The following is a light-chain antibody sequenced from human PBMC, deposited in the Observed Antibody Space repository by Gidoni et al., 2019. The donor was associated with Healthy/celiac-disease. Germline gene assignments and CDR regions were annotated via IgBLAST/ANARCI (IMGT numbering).Light chain of an antibody. CDR3: QQRSNWPPLT. CDR1: QRVSSY. J-gene: IGKJ4*01. Sequence: EIVLTQSPAALSLSPGERATLTCRASQRVSSYFAWYQQQPGQAPRLLLYDASTRAPGILARFSGSGSATAFTLPISSIEPADFAVYYCQQRSNWPPLTFGGGTQVEIK. V-gene: IGKV3-11*01. CDR2: DAS.